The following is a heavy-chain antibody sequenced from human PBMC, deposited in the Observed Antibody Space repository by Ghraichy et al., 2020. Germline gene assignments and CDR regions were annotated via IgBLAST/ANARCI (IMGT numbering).Heavy chain of an antibody. Sequence: SETLSLTCAVYGGSFSGYYWSWIRQPPGKGLEWIGEINHSGSTNYNPSLKSRVTISVDTSKNQFSLKLSSVTAADTAVYYCARGTSIAARPSRPTYYYGSGGGYYFDYWGQGTLVTVSS. D-gene: IGHD3-10*01. CDR1: GGSFSGYY. CDR2: INHSGST. J-gene: IGHJ4*02. CDR3: ARGTSIAARPSRPTYYYGSGGGYYFDY. V-gene: IGHV4-34*01.